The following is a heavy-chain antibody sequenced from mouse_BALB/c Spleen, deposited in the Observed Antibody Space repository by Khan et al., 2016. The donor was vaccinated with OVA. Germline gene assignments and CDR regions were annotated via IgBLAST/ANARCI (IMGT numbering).Heavy chain of an antibody. D-gene: IGHD1-2*01. CDR3: ARTAKIKY. Sequence: VQLKESGPGLVKPSQSLSLTCTVTGYSITSGYGWNWIRQFPGNKLEWMGYISYSGSTNYNPSLKSRIPITRDTSKNQFFLQLNSVTTDDTATYYCARTAKIKYWGQGTTLTVSS. CDR2: ISYSGST. V-gene: IGHV3-2*02. CDR1: GYSITSGYG. J-gene: IGHJ2*01.